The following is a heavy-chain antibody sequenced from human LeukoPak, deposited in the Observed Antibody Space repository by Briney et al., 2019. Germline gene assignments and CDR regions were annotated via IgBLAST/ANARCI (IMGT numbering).Heavy chain of an antibody. CDR1: GFTFSSYW. J-gene: IGHJ4*02. V-gene: IGHV3-74*01. CDR2: INSDGSST. Sequence: QPGGSLRLSCAASGFTFSSYWMHWVRQAPGKGLVWVSRINSDGSSTSYADSAKGRFTISRDNAKNTLYLQMNSLRAEDTAVYYCARVKSSGYGEYYFDYWGQGTLVTVSS. CDR3: ARVKSSGYGEYYFDY. D-gene: IGHD5-12*01.